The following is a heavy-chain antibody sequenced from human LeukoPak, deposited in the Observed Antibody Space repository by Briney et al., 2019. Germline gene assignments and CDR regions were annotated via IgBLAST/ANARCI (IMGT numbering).Heavy chain of an antibody. Sequence: PGRSLRLSCEASGFTFSRYGIHWVRQAPGKGLDWVALISYDGSNTYYADSVKGRFTISRDNSKNTLYLQMNSLRTEDTAVYYCAREKEWLVRGYFDYWGQGTLVTVSS. D-gene: IGHD6-19*01. V-gene: IGHV3-30*03. CDR2: ISYDGSNT. J-gene: IGHJ4*02. CDR1: GFTFSRYG. CDR3: AREKEWLVRGYFDY.